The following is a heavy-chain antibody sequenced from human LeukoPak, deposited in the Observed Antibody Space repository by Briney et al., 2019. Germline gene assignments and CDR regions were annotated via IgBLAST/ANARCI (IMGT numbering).Heavy chain of an antibody. V-gene: IGHV4-4*02. Sequence: SDTLSLTCGVSGVSIRSTNWWSWVRQPPGQGLEWIGEISLSGVTNYNPSLKSRVTMSLDRSKNHLSLTLTSVTAADTAVYYCSRESGAFSPFGYWGQGTLVTVSS. CDR3: SRESGAFSPFGY. CDR2: ISLSGVT. D-gene: IGHD1-26*01. CDR1: GVSIRSTNW. J-gene: IGHJ4*02.